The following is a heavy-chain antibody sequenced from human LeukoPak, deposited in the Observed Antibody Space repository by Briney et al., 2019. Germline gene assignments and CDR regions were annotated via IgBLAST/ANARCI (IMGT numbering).Heavy chain of an antibody. CDR2: IYYSGST. V-gene: IGHV4-59*12. J-gene: IGHJ4*02. CDR3: ASRWVLTGEPY. Sequence: PSETLSLTCTVSGGSISGYYYNWIRQPPGKRLEWIGYIYYSGSTNYNPSLKSRVTISVDKSNNQFSLKLSSVTAADAAVYYCASRWVLTGEPYWGQGTLVTVSS. CDR1: GGSISGYY. D-gene: IGHD7-27*01.